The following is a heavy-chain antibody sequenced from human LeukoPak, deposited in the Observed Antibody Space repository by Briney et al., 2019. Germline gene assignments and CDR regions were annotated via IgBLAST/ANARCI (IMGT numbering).Heavy chain of an antibody. CDR1: GGSFSGYY. D-gene: IGHD3-22*01. Sequence: SETLSLTCAVYGGSFSGYYWSWIRQPPGKGLEWIGEINHSGSTNYNPSLKSRVTISVDTSKNQFSLKLSSVTAEDTAVYYCARDSRGGYYYDSSGYYRGWYFDYWGQGTLVTVSS. V-gene: IGHV4-34*01. CDR3: ARDSRGGYYYDSSGYYRGWYFDY. CDR2: INHSGST. J-gene: IGHJ4*02.